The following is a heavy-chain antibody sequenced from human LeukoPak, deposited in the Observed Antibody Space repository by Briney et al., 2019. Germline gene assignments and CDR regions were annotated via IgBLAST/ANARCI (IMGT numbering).Heavy chain of an antibody. CDR3: ARLYYYDSTDY. Sequence: SETLSLTCAVYGGSFSGYYWSWIRQPPGKGLEWIGEINHSGSTNYNPSLKSRVTISVDTSKNQFSLKLSSVTAADTAVYYCARLYYYDSTDYWGQGTLVTVSS. J-gene: IGHJ4*02. CDR1: GGSFSGYY. D-gene: IGHD3-22*01. CDR2: INHSGST. V-gene: IGHV4-34*01.